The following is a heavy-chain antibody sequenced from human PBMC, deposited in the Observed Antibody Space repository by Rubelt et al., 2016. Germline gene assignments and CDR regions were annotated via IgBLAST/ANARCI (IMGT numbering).Heavy chain of an antibody. CDR1: GYSFITYA. V-gene: IGHV1-18*01. Sequence: QVQLVQSGAEMWKPGASVKVSCQTSGYSFITYAVNWVRQAPGQGLEWMGWISAYNGDTKYAHKLQGRVTLTTDTSTNTAYMELTNLKSDDTAVYYCARDPLPVRGVIMTPTHWGQGTLVTVSS. D-gene: IGHD3-10*01. CDR2: ISAYNGDT. J-gene: IGHJ4*02. CDR3: ARDPLPVRGVIMTPTH.